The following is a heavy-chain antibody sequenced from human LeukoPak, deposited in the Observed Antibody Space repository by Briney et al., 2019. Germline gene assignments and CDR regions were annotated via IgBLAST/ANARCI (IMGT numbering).Heavy chain of an antibody. J-gene: IGHJ4*02. CDR3: AKDHSADGWPTFEY. V-gene: IGHV3-23*01. D-gene: IGHD5-24*01. CDR1: GFGVHTFA. Sequence: TGGSLRLSCAVSGFGVHTFAMSWVRLAPGKGLEWLSSITKYDGRVYYADSVRGRFTISRDNSQNELYLQMNSLRADDSATYYCAKDHSADGWPTFEYWGRGTLVTVSS. CDR2: ITKYDGRV.